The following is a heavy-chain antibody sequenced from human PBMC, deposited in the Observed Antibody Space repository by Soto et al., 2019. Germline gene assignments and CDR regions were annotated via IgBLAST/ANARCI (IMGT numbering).Heavy chain of an antibody. V-gene: IGHV4-34*01. CDR1: GGSFSGYY. Sequence: QVQLQQWGAGLLKPSETLSLTCAVYGGSFSGYYWSWIRQPPGKGLEWIGEINHSGSTNYNPSLKSRVTISVDPSKNQFSLKLSSVTAADTAVYYCARLDTGYSSSGWFDPWGQGTLVTVSS. D-gene: IGHD6-13*01. CDR3: ARLDTGYSSSGWFDP. CDR2: INHSGST. J-gene: IGHJ5*02.